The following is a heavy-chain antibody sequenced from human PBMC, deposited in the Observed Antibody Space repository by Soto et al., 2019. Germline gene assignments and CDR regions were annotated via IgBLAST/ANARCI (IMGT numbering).Heavy chain of an antibody. CDR2: ISYDGSNK. J-gene: IGHJ3*01. V-gene: IGHV3-30-3*01. Sequence: GSLRLSCAASGFTFSSYAMHWVRQAPGKGLEWVAVISYDGSNKYYADFVKGRFTISRDNSKNTLYLQMNSLRAEDTAVYSCVREGSGWYSRGSFDFWGRGTMVTVSS. CDR3: VREGSGWYSRGSFDF. D-gene: IGHD6-19*01. CDR1: GFTFSSYA.